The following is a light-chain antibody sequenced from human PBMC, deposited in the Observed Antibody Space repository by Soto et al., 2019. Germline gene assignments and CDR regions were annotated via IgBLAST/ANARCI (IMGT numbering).Light chain of an antibody. CDR3: QSYDSSLIGSV. CDR1: RSNIGADYD. CDR2: GNS. V-gene: IGLV1-40*01. Sequence: QSMLTQPPSVSGAPGQRVTISCTGSRSNIGADYDVHWYQQVPGTAPKLLIYGNSNRPSGVPDRFSGSKSGTSASLAITGLQAEDEADYYCQSYDSSLIGSVFGGGTKLTVL. J-gene: IGLJ2*01.